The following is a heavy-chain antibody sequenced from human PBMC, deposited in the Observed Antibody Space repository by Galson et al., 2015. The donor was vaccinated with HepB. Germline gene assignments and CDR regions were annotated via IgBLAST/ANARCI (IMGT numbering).Heavy chain of an antibody. J-gene: IGHJ4*02. CDR1: GGTFSPYV. CDR2: IIPVFGTP. V-gene: IGHV1-69*06. CDR3: ARSNSSWYGEDS. Sequence: SVKVSCKASGGTFSPYVFTWVRQAPGQGLEWMGGIIPVFGTPNYAQKFQGRVTISADKSTTTVYMELSTLRSDDTAVYYCARSNSSWYGEDSWGQGTPVTVSS. D-gene: IGHD2/OR15-2a*01.